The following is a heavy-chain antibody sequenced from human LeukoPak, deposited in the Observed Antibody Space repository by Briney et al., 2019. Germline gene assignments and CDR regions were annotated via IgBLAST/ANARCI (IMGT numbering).Heavy chain of an antibody. J-gene: IGHJ4*02. D-gene: IGHD2-8*01. V-gene: IGHV3-74*01. CDR3: ATLYAGSTDY. CDR2: IKPDGSSI. Sequence: QPGGSLRLSCAASGFTFSSYWMNWVRQAPGKGLVWVARIKPDGSSISSADSVKGRFTISRDNAKNTLYLQMNSLRAEDTAVYYYATLYAGSTDYWGRGTLVTVSS. CDR1: GFTFSSYW.